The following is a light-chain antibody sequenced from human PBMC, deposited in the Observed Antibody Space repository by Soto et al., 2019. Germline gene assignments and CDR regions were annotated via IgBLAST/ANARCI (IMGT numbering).Light chain of an antibody. Sequence: DIQMTQSPSSLSASVGDRVTITCRASQSISSYLNWYQQKPGKAPKIMIYAVSSLQSGVPSRFSGSGSGTDFTLTISSLQPEDFATYYCQQSYNAPTTFGQGTRLEIK. CDR1: QSISSY. J-gene: IGKJ5*01. CDR3: QQSYNAPTT. CDR2: AVS. V-gene: IGKV1-39*01.